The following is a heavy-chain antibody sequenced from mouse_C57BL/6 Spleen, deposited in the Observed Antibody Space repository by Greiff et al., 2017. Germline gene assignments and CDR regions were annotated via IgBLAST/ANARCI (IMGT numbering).Heavy chain of an antibody. CDR1: GYTFTSYW. CDR2: IDPSDSYT. Sequence: VQLQQPGAELVMPGASVKLSCKASGYTFTSYWMHWVKQRPGQGLEWIGEIDPSDSYTNYNQKFKGKSTLTVDKSSSTAYMQLSSLTSEDSAVYYCARGDDGYYVNFDYWGQGTTLTVSS. CDR3: ARGDDGYYVNFDY. J-gene: IGHJ2*01. V-gene: IGHV1-69*01. D-gene: IGHD2-3*01.